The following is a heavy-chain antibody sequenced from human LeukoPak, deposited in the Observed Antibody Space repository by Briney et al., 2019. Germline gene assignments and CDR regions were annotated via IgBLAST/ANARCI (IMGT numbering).Heavy chain of an antibody. Sequence: SETLSLTCTVSGGSISSSSFYWGWIRQPPGKGRVGSGGIYYSGNTYYNHSLNSRVSISVDTSTNQFSLKLSSVTAADTAVYYCARHPGRLFDYWGQGTLVTVSS. V-gene: IGHV4-39*01. CDR1: GGSISSSSFY. CDR3: ARHPGRLFDY. CDR2: IYYSGNT. J-gene: IGHJ4*02.